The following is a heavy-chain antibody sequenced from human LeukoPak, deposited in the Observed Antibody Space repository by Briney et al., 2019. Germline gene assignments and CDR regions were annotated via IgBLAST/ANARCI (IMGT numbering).Heavy chain of an antibody. CDR1: GGTFSSYA. D-gene: IGHD2-2*02. V-gene: IGHV1-69*13. CDR2: IIPIFGTA. CDR3: AGLSPDIVVVPAAIPYYYYGMDV. J-gene: IGHJ6*04. Sequence: SVKVSCKASGGTFSSYAISWVGQAPGQGLEWMGGIIPIFGTANYAQKFQGRVTITADESTSTAYMELSSLRSEDTAVYYCAGLSPDIVVVPAAIPYYYYGMDVWGKGTTVTVSS.